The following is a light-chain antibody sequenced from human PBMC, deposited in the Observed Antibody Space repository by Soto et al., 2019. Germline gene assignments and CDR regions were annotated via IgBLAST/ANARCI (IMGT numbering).Light chain of an antibody. CDR2: DAS. Sequence: ILLTQSPTILSVSPGERATLSCRASQSISRSLAWYQQKPGQAPRLLISDASTRATGIPARFSGSGSGTEFTLTISSLQSEDFALYYCHQYNSWPPGTVGQGTKVDIK. CDR1: QSISRS. J-gene: IGKJ2*01. CDR3: HQYNSWPPGT. V-gene: IGKV3-15*01.